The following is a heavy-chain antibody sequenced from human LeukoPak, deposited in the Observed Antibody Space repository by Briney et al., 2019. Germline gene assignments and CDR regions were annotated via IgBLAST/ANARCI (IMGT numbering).Heavy chain of an antibody. Sequence: ASVKVSCKASGCTFTGYYMHWVRQAPGQGLEWMGWINPNSGGTNYAQKFQGRVTMTRDTSISTAYMELSRLRSDDTAVYYCARVASGSYYFDYWGQGTLVTVSS. CDR3: ARVASGSYYFDY. D-gene: IGHD1-26*01. CDR2: INPNSGGT. CDR1: GCTFTGYY. J-gene: IGHJ4*02. V-gene: IGHV1-2*02.